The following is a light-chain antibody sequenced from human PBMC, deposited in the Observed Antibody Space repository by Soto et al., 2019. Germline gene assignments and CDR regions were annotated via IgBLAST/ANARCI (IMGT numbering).Light chain of an antibody. CDR3: QQRSNWPVT. V-gene: IGKV3-11*01. CDR1: QSVSSY. Sequence: EIVLTQSPATLSLSPGERATLSCRASQSVSSYLAWYQQKPGQAPRLLIYDASKSATGIPARFSGSGSGTDFTLTISSLEPEDVAVYYCQQRSNWPVTFGQGTKLEIK. CDR2: DAS. J-gene: IGKJ2*01.